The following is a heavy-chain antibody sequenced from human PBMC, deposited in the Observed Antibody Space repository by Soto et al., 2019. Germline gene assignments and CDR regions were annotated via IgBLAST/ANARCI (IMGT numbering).Heavy chain of an antibody. CDR1: GYTFTSYG. D-gene: IGHD2-15*01. CDR2: ISAYNGNT. Sequence: GASVKVSCKASGYTFTSYGISWVRQAPGQGLEWMGWISAYNGNTNYAQKLQGRVTMTTDTSTSTAYMELRSLRSDDTAVYYCAREGRDIVVVVAATWAPFDYWGQGTLVTVSS. CDR3: AREGRDIVVVVAATWAPFDY. V-gene: IGHV1-18*01. J-gene: IGHJ4*02.